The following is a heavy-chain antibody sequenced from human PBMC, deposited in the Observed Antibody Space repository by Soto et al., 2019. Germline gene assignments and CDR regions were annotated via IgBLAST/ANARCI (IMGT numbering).Heavy chain of an antibody. D-gene: IGHD2-21*02. CDR1: GFTFSSYG. Sequence: GGSLRLSCAASGFTFSSYGMHWVRQAPGKGLEWVAVIWYDGSNKYYADSVKGRFTISRDNSKNTLYLQMNSLRAEDTAVYYCARATTPYCGGDCYCDYWGQGTLVTVSS. CDR3: ARATTPYCGGDCYCDY. V-gene: IGHV3-33*01. CDR2: IWYDGSNK. J-gene: IGHJ4*02.